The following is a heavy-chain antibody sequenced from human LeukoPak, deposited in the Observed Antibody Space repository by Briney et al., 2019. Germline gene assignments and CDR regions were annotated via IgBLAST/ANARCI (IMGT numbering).Heavy chain of an antibody. CDR2: INQGGNEK. D-gene: IGHD3-22*01. V-gene: IGHV3-7*01. J-gene: IGHJ6*03. Sequence: GGSLRLSCAASGLTFSSYWMSWVRQAPGRGLEWVANINQGGNEKYYVDSVKGRFTIPRDNAKNSQYLQMNSLRVEDTAVYYCARGRFYYDTSGSYSYNYHMHVWGKGTTVTVSS. CDR3: ARGRFYYDTSGSYSYNYHMHV. CDR1: GLTFSSYW.